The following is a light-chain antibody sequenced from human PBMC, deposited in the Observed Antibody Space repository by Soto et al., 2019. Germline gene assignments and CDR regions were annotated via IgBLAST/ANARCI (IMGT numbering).Light chain of an antibody. CDR2: GNN. CDR1: SSNIGAGYD. V-gene: IGLV1-40*01. CDR3: QSYDSSLSGHVV. J-gene: IGLJ2*01. Sequence: QSVLTQSPSVSGAPGQRVTISCTGSSSNIGAGYDVHWYQHLPGRAPKLLIYGNNNRPSGVPDRFSGSKSGTSASLAITGLQADDEADYYCQSYDSSLSGHVVFGGGTQLTVL.